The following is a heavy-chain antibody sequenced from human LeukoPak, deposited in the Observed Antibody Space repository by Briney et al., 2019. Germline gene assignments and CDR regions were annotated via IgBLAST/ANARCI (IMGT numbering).Heavy chain of an antibody. Sequence: GGSLRLSCATSGFTFSDRSINWVRQAPGKGLEWVANMNRDGSERNHVDSMGGRISITRDNAKNSLYLQLNSLRLEDTAVYYCARDGGFIRFGGQDVWGQGTTVTVS. CDR3: ARDGGFIRFGGQDV. CDR1: GFTFSDRS. CDR2: MNRDGSER. D-gene: IGHD3-16*01. V-gene: IGHV3-7*01. J-gene: IGHJ6*02.